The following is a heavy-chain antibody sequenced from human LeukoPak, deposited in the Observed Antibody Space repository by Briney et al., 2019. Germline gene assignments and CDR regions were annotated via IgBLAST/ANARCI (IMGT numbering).Heavy chain of an antibody. Sequence: GGSLRLSCAASGFTFSSYGMHWVRQAPGKGLEWVSSISSSSSYIYYADSVKGRFTISRDNAKNSLYLQMNSLRAEGTAVYYCARVTTYGDYVVDVWGKGTTVTVSS. J-gene: IGHJ6*04. CDR1: GFTFSSYG. D-gene: IGHD4-17*01. V-gene: IGHV3-21*01. CDR3: ARVTTYGDYVVDV. CDR2: ISSSSSYI.